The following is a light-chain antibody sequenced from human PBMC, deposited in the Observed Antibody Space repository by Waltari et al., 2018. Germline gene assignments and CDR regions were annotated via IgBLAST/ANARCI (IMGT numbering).Light chain of an antibody. CDR1: SSDIGVYNH. CDR3: SSYTTSISYV. Sequence: QSALTQPASVSGSPGQSITISCTGTSSDIGVYNHVSRYQQHPGKAPKLMIYDVTNRPAGVPLLFSGSKSDYTASLTISGLQAEDDADYYSSSYTTSISYVYGTGTSVTVL. V-gene: IGLV2-14*03. CDR2: DVT. J-gene: IGLJ1*01.